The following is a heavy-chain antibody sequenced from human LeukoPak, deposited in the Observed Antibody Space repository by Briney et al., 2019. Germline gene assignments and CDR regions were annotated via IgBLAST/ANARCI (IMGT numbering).Heavy chain of an antibody. D-gene: IGHD3-16*02. CDR3: AKGSGRRYYDYVWGSYRPLYFDY. Sequence: GGSLRLSCAASGFTFSSYAMSWVRQAPGKGLEWVSAISGSGGSTYYADSVKGRFTISRDNSKNTLYLQMSSLRAEDTAVYYCAKGSGRRYYDYVWGSYRPLYFDYWGQGTLVTVSS. CDR1: GFTFSSYA. CDR2: ISGSGGST. V-gene: IGHV3-23*01. J-gene: IGHJ4*02.